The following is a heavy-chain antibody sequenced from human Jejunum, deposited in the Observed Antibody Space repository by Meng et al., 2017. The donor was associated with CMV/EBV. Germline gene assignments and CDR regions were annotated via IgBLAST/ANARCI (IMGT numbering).Heavy chain of an antibody. V-gene: IGHV1-18*01. CDR1: GYTFTNYV. J-gene: IGHJ4*02. Sequence: HVQLRQSGAEVKKPGASVKVSCKASGYTFTNYVINWVRQAPGQGLEWMGWISGYNGNTNYAQNFQGRVTLTTDTSTSTAYMELRSLRSDDTAVYYCARDRNVPGNSEFDYWGQGTLVTVSS. D-gene: IGHD6-19*01. CDR2: ISGYNGNT. CDR3: ARDRNVPGNSEFDY.